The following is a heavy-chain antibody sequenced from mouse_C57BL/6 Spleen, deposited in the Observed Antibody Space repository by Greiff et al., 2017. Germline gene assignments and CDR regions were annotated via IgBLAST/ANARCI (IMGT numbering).Heavy chain of an antibody. Sequence: EVQRVESGPELVKPGASVKISCKASGYSFTGYYMNWVKQSPEQSLEWIGEINPSTGGTTYNQKFKAKATLTVDKSSSTAYMQLKSLTSEDSAVYDCARRRYGNPAWFAYWGQGTLVTVSA. J-gene: IGHJ3*01. V-gene: IGHV1-42*01. CDR3: ARRRYGNPAWFAY. D-gene: IGHD2-10*02. CDR1: GYSFTGYY. CDR2: INPSTGGT.